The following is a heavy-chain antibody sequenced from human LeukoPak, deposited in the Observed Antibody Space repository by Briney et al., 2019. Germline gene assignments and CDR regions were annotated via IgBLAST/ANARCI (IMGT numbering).Heavy chain of an antibody. CDR2: ISGSGGST. CDR1: GFTFSSYA. V-gene: IGHV3-23*01. Sequence: GGSLRLSCAASGFTFSSYAMSWVRQAPGKGLEWVSAISGSGGSTYYADSVKGRFTISRDNSKNTLYLQMNSLRAGDTAVYYCANGGYYYDSSGYPPGGYWGQGTLVTVSS. CDR3: ANGGYYYDSSGYPPGGY. J-gene: IGHJ4*02. D-gene: IGHD3-22*01.